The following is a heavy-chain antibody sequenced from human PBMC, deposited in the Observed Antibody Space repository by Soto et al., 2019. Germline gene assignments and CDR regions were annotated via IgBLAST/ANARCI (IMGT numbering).Heavy chain of an antibody. D-gene: IGHD3-22*01. CDR2: ISGSGGSS. CDR1: GFTFTSYA. Sequence: LRLSCAASGFTFTSYAMSWVRQAPGKGLEWVSAISGSGGSSYYADSVKGRFTISRDNSKNTLFLQMNSLRAEDTAIYYCAKGGSYYYDSSGYYANWGQGTLVTVSS. CDR3: AKGGSYYYDSSGYYAN. J-gene: IGHJ4*02. V-gene: IGHV3-23*01.